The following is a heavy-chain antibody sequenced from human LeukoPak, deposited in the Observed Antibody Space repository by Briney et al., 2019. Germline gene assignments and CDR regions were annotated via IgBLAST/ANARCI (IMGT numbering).Heavy chain of an antibody. Sequence: ASVTVSCKSSGYTFTAYYMHWVRQAPGQGLEWMGWINPNSGGTNYAQKFQGRVTMTRDTSISPAYMELSRLRSDDTAVYYCARGVSGTYRFDYWGQGTLVTVSS. CDR2: INPNSGGT. CDR1: GYTFTAYY. CDR3: ARGVSGTYRFDY. V-gene: IGHV1-2*02. D-gene: IGHD1-26*01. J-gene: IGHJ4*02.